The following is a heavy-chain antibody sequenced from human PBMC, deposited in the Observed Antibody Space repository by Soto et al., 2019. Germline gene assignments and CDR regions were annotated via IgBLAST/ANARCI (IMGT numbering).Heavy chain of an antibody. CDR1: GFTFTSSA. CDR3: VAVANHYSGADYNYYYYGTDV. V-gene: IGHV1-58*01. D-gene: IGHD5-12*01. Sequence: ASVKVSCKASGFTFTSSAVQWVRQARGQRLEWIGWIVVGSGNTNYAQKFQERVTITRDMSTSTAYTELSSLRSEDTAVYYCVAVANHYSGADYNYYYYGTDVWGKVTTAPVYS. J-gene: IGHJ6*04. CDR2: IVVGSGNT.